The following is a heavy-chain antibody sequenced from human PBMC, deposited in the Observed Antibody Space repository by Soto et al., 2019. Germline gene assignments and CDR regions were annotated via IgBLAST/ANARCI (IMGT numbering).Heavy chain of an antibody. Sequence: GQFLKIWSKGFGYTFTTYWSGWVLQMPGKGLAWMGIIYPGVSDTTYSPSFQGQVTISADKSISTAYLQWKSLKASDSAMYYCGRLDSSYYFDYWGQGTLVTVSS. D-gene: IGHD3-22*01. CDR3: GRLDSSYYFDY. J-gene: IGHJ4*02. CDR2: IYPGVSDT. V-gene: IGHV5-51*01. CDR1: GYTFTTYW.